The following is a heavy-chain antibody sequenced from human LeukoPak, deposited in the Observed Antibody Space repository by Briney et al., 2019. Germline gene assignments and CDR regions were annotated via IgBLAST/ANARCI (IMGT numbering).Heavy chain of an antibody. V-gene: IGHV4-34*01. CDR1: GGSFSDYY. CDR2: INHSGSS. CDR3: ASCVDPQGFDY. Sequence: SETLFLTCAVNGGSFSDYYWSWIRQPPGKGLEWIGEINHSGSSNYNPSLKSRVTISVDTSKNQFSLKLNSVTAADTAVYYCASCVDPQGFDYWGQGTLVTVSS. J-gene: IGHJ4*02.